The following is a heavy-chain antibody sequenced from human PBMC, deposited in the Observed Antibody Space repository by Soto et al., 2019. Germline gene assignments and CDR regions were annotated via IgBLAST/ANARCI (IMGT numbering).Heavy chain of an antibody. CDR3: ARAIQYSSSYYFDY. Sequence: SETLSLTCTVSGGSISSSSYYWGWIRQPPGKGLEWIGSIYYSGSTYYNPSLKSRVTISVDTSKNQFSLKLSSVTAADTAVYYCARAIQYSSSYYFDYWGQGTLVTVSS. J-gene: IGHJ4*02. V-gene: IGHV4-39*07. CDR1: GGSISSSSYY. D-gene: IGHD6-6*01. CDR2: IYYSGST.